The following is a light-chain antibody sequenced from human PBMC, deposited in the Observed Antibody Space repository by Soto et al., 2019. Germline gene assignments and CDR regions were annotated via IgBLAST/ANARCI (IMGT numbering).Light chain of an antibody. V-gene: IGLV8-61*01. CDR3: VLYMGSAPNVV. J-gene: IGLJ2*01. CDR2: STN. CDR1: SGSVSTSYY. Sequence: QAVVTQEPSFSVSPGGTVTLTCGLSSGSVSTSYYPSWYQQTPGQAPRTLIYSTNTRSSGVPDRFSGSILGNKAALTITGAQADDESDYYCVLYMGSAPNVVFGGGTKLTVL.